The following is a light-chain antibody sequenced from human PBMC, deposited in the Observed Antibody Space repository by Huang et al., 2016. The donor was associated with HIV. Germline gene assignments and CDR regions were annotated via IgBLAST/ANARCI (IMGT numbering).Light chain of an antibody. CDR2: GAS. J-gene: IGKJ2*01. CDR3: QQYNNRYT. Sequence: ILMPQPPATLSVSPGEIATLSCRASQSISSNLSWYKQKPGQAPRLLIYGASPRAPGIPARCSGSGSETEFTLTISSLQYEEFAVYYCQQYNNRYTFGQGTKLEIK. V-gene: IGKV3-15*01. CDR1: QSISSN.